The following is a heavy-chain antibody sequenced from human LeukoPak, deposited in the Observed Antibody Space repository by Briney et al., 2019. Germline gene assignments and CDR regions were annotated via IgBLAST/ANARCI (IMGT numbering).Heavy chain of an antibody. CDR1: GGTFSSYA. V-gene: IGHV1-69*13. CDR2: IIPIFGTA. CDR3: ARDPEYSSGWSNWFDP. D-gene: IGHD6-19*01. Sequence: SVKVSCKASGGTFSSYAISWVRQAPGQGLEWMGGIIPIFGTANYAQKFQGRVTITADESTSTAYMELSSLRSEDTAVYYCARDPEYSSGWSNWFDPWGQGTLVTVS. J-gene: IGHJ5*02.